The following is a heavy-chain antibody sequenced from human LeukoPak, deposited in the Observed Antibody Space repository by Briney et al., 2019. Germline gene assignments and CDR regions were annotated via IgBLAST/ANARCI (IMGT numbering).Heavy chain of an antibody. CDR2: IYSGGRT. CDR1: GFTVSSNY. Sequence: GGSLRLSCAASGFTVSSNYMSWVRQAPGKGLEWVSVIYSGGRTYYADSVQGRFTISRDNSKNTLYLQMNSLRAEDTAVYYCATATSGRVVGAALAFDYWGQGTLVTVSS. V-gene: IGHV3-66*02. D-gene: IGHD1-26*01. J-gene: IGHJ4*02. CDR3: ATATSGRVVGAALAFDY.